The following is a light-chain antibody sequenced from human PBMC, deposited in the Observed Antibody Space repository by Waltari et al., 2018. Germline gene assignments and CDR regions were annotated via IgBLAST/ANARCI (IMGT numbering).Light chain of an antibody. CDR1: VLANYY. Sequence: SSELTQSPSVSVSLGQTAKIVCSGDVLANYYAHWYQQKPCQAPVLMIYKDKERPSGIPERFSGSSSGPTVTLTITGAQAEDEADYYCYSGDDKNLLFGGGTRLTVL. CDR2: KDK. V-gene: IGLV3-27*01. J-gene: IGLJ2*01. CDR3: YSGDDKNLL.